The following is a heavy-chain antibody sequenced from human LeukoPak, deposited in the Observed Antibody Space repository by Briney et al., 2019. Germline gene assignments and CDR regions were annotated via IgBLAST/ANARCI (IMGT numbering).Heavy chain of an antibody. V-gene: IGHV1-2*02. D-gene: IGHD2-2*01. J-gene: IGHJ4*02. CDR1: GYTFTGYY. CDR3: ARGIVLVPSASTVDY. Sequence: ASVKVSCKASGYTFTGYYMHWGRQTPGQGLEWMGWIYPNNGGTNYAQKFRGRVTMTRDTSISTAYMEMSRLRADDTPVWYCARGIVLVPSASTVDYWGQGTLVTASS. CDR2: IYPNNGGT.